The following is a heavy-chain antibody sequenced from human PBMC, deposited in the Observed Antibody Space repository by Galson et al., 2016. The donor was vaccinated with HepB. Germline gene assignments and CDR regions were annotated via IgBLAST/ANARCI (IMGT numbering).Heavy chain of an antibody. D-gene: IGHD2-2*01. CDR2: ISAYNGNT. CDR3: AKYPRKIRYQLLEIYYYYYAMDV. V-gene: IGHV1-18*01. CDR1: GYTFTTYG. Sequence: SVKDSCKASGYTFTTYGISWVRQAPGQGLEWMGWISAYNGNTNYAQKLQGRVTMTTETSTSTAYMELRSLRSDDPAVYYCAKYPRKIRYQLLEIYYYYYAMDVWGQGTTVTVSS. J-gene: IGHJ6*02.